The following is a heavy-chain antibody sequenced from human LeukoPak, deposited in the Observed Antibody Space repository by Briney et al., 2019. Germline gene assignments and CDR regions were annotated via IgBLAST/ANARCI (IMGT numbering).Heavy chain of an antibody. CDR2: IYSGGST. CDR3: ATPGSSSSGYSY. Sequence: GGSLRLSCAASGFTFGSYAMHWVRQAPGKGLEWVSVIYSGGSTYYADSVKGRFTISRDNSKNTLYLQMNSLRAEDTAVYYCATPGSSSSGYSYWGQGTLVTVSS. V-gene: IGHV3-53*01. J-gene: IGHJ4*02. D-gene: IGHD3-22*01. CDR1: GFTFGSYA.